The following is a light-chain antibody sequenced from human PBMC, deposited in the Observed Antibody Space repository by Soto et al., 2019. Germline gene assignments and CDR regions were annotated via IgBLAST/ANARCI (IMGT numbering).Light chain of an antibody. CDR2: DTS. Sequence: EIVLTQSPATLSLSPGERATLSCRASQSVSSYLAWYQQRPSQAPRLLIFDTSNRATDIPARFSGSGSGTDFTLTISGLEPEDFAVYYCQQRTNRPPITFGQGTRLEIK. V-gene: IGKV3-11*01. CDR3: QQRTNRPPIT. CDR1: QSVSSY. J-gene: IGKJ5*01.